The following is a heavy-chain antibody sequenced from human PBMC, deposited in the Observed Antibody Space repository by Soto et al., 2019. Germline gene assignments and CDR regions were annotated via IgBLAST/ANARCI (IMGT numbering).Heavy chain of an antibody. CDR3: AVLLTVTDCNNLFDP. J-gene: IGHJ5*02. CDR1: GGSISIYY. CDR2: IYYSGST. V-gene: IGHV4-59*01. D-gene: IGHD2-21*02. Sequence: SETLSLTCTVSGGSISIYYWSWIRQPPGKGLEWIGYIYYSGSTNYNPSLKSRVTISVDTSKNQFSLKLSSVTAADTAVYYCAVLLTVTDCNNLFDPWGQGTLVTVSS.